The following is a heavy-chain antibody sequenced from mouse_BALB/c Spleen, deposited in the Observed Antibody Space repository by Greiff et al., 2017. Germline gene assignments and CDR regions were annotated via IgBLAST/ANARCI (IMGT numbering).Heavy chain of an antibody. J-gene: IGHJ3*01. CDR2: ISNGGGST. Sequence: DVKLVESGGGLVQPGGSLKLSCAASGFTFSSYTMSWVRQTPEKRLEWVAYISNGGGSTYYPDTVKGRFTISRDNAKNTLYLQMSSLKSEDTAMYYCARHERDYDVWFAYWGQGTLVTVSA. CDR3: ARHERDYDVWFAY. CDR1: GFTFSSYT. V-gene: IGHV5-12-2*01. D-gene: IGHD2-4*01.